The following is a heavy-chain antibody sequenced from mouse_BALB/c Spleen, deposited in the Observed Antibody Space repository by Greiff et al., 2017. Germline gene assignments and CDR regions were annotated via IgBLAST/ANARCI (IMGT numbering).Heavy chain of an antibody. CDR2: INPSNGGT. CDR1: GYTFTSYY. D-gene: IGHD2-4*01. V-gene: IGHV1S81*02. CDR3: TRRGLPYYAMDY. J-gene: IGHJ4*01. Sequence: QVHVKQSGAELVKPGASVKLSCKASGYTFTSYYMYWVKQRPGQGLEWIGEINPSNGGTNFNEKFKSKATLTVDKSSSTAYMQLSSLTSEDSAVYYCTRRGLPYYAMDYWGQGTSVTVSS.